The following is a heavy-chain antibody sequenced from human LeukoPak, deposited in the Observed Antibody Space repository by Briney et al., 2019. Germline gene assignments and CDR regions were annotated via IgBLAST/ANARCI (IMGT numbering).Heavy chain of an antibody. V-gene: IGHV4-59*01. Sequence: KTSETLSLTCTVSGGSMNLYYWTWIRQPPGKELEWIGLIYYSGSINYHPSLESRVTISVDTSKNQSSLRLNSVTAADTAVYYCARGGVSSRSSQFHFDSWGQGVLVTVSS. CDR1: GGSMNLYY. D-gene: IGHD6-6*01. CDR3: ARGGVSSRSSQFHFDS. CDR2: IYYSGSI. J-gene: IGHJ4*02.